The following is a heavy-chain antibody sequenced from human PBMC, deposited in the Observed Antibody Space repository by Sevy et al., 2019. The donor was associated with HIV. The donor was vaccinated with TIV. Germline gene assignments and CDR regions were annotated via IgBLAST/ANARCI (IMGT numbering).Heavy chain of an antibody. CDR3: ARDAINYYYMDV. Sequence: GGSLRLSCATSGFTFNSYAMSWVRQAPGKGLEWVSAISGIAGSPYYADSVKGRFTISRDNSKNTLYLQMNSLRAEDTAVYYCARDAINYYYMDVWGKGTTVTVSS. CDR2: ISGIAGSP. J-gene: IGHJ6*03. V-gene: IGHV3-23*01. CDR1: GFTFNSYA.